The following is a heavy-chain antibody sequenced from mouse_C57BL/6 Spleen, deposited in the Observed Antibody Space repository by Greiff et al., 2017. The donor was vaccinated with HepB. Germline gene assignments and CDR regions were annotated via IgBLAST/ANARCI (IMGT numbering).Heavy chain of an antibody. D-gene: IGHD1-1*01. J-gene: IGHJ1*03. V-gene: IGHV1-61*01. CDR2: IYPSDSDT. CDR3: ARGGRTYGCYVDV. Sequence: VQLQQSGAELVRPGSSVKLSCKASGYTFTSYWMDWVKQRPGQGLEWIGNIYPSDSDTHYNQKLKDKATLTVDKSSITAYMQISSLSSEDSAVYYCARGGRTYGCYVDVWGTGTTVTVSS. CDR1: GYTFTSYW.